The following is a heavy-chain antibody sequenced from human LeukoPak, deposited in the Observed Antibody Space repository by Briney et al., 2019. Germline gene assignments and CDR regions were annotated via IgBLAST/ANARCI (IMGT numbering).Heavy chain of an antibody. J-gene: IGHJ4*02. Sequence: NSGGSLRPSCAASGFTFSDYYITWIRQAPGKGLEWVSYISSSNSYTNYADSVKGRFTISRDNARNSLYLQVNSLRAEDTAVYYCARGLPYSSSPLEYWGQGTLVTVSS. D-gene: IGHD6-13*01. CDR2: ISSSNSYT. CDR1: GFTFSDYY. V-gene: IGHV3-11*06. CDR3: ARGLPYSSSPLEY.